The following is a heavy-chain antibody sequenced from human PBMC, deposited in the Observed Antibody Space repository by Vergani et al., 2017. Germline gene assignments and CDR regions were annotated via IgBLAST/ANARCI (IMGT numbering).Heavy chain of an antibody. CDR3: ARSLRGWLQSAPFDY. CDR1: GGTFSSYA. D-gene: IGHD5-24*01. J-gene: IGHJ4*02. Sequence: QVQLVQSGAEVKKPGSSVKVSCKASGGTFSSYAISWVRQAPGQWLEWMGGIIPIFGTANYAQKFQGRVTITADKSTSTAYMELSSLRSEDTAVYYCARSLRGWLQSAPFDYWGQGTLVTVSS. CDR2: IIPIFGTA. V-gene: IGHV1-69*06.